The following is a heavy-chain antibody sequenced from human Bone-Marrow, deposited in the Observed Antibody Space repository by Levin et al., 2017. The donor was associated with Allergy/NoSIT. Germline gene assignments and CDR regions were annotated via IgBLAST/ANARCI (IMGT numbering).Heavy chain of an antibody. CDR3: ARDTEGYCSGGACYDLYKF. J-gene: IGHJ4*02. CDR2: IYSGDNT. Sequence: GGSLRLSCAASGFSVNSNYMSWVRQAPEKGLEWVSTIYSGDNTYYTDSVKGRFTISRDNSNNALVLQMNSLRAEDTAVYYCARDTEGYCSGGACYDLYKFWGQGTLVTVSS. V-gene: IGHV3-53*01. D-gene: IGHD2-15*01. CDR1: GFSVNSNY.